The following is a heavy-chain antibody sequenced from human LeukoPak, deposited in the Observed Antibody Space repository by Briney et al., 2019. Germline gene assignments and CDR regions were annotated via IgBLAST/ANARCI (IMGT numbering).Heavy chain of an antibody. J-gene: IGHJ6*03. CDR2: ISSSGSTI. D-gene: IGHD3-3*01. CDR1: GFTFSDYY. V-gene: IGHV3-11*01. Sequence: GGSLRLSCAASGFTFSDYYMSWIRQAPGKGLEWVSYISSSGSTIYYADSVKGRFTISRDNAKNSLYLQMNSLRAEDTAVYYCANGYDFKAYYYYMDVWGKGTTVTVSS. CDR3: ANGYDFKAYYYYMDV.